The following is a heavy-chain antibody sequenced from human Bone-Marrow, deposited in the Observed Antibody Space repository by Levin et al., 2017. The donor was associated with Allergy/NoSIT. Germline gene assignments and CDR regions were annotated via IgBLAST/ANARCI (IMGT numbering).Heavy chain of an antibody. V-gene: IGHV3-30-3*01. J-gene: IGHJ4*02. D-gene: IGHD3-10*01. CDR2: TSYDGAKK. CDR1: GFSIRGYS. CDR3: ARAIRPGTMAGRVPSH. Sequence: GGSLRLSCVGSGFSIRGYSMHWVRQAPGKGLEWVAVTSYDGAKKFYADSMKGRVTISRDNSQNTLYLQVNSLGPEDTAGYYCARAIRPGTMAGRVPSHWGQGTLVTVSS.